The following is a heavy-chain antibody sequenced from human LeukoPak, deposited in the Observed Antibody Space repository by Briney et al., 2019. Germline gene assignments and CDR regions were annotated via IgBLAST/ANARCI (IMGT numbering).Heavy chain of an antibody. CDR3: ARATKTVTDS. J-gene: IGHJ4*02. CDR2: IYYSGST. V-gene: IGHV4-59*01. CDR1: GGSISSYY. Sequence: SGTLSLTCAVSGGSISSYYWTWIRQPPGKGLEWIGYIYYSGSTNYNPSLMSRVIISVDTSKNQFSLKLSSVTAADTAVYYCARATKTVTDSWGQGTLVTVSS. D-gene: IGHD4-11*01.